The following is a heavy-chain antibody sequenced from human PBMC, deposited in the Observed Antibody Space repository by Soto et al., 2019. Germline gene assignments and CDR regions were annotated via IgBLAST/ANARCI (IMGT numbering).Heavy chain of an antibody. D-gene: IGHD1-26*01. CDR1: GYTFTGHY. V-gene: IGHV1-2*02. CDR3: GRGRSGQIVVFY. Sequence: ASVKVSCKTSGYTFTGHYIHWVRQAPQQGPEWVGEIGPESGATRYAQKFRSRVTMTMDTSITTVYMELKNLSPDDTAVYYCGRGRSGQIVVFYWGQGTPVTVSS. J-gene: IGHJ4*02. CDR2: IGPESGAT.